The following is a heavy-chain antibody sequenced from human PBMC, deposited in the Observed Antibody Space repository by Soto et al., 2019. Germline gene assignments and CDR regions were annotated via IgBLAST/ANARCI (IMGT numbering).Heavy chain of an antibody. J-gene: IGHJ5*02. CDR1: GYTFTTSA. V-gene: IGHV1-3*01. Sequence: GASVKVSCKTSGYTFTTSAIHWVRQAPGQSLEWMGLIRAGDGYTKYSQKFQGRVTFTRDTSASTAYMDLSSLRSEDTAVYFCARNDFWSSNNWFDPWGQGTLVTV. CDR2: IRAGDGYT. CDR3: ARNDFWSSNNWFDP. D-gene: IGHD3-3*01.